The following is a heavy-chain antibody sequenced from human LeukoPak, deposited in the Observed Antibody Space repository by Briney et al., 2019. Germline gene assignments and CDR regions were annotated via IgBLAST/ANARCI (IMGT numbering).Heavy chain of an antibody. Sequence: PGGALILPCASSGFTVSRSFMSWVRQPPGGGVEGGSLFVSGGRTFYPDSVKARFSISRDNSKNTVSLQINSLRGEDTAVYYCAREVGGYTDKQGYFDHWGQGTLVTVSS. CDR1: GFTVSRSF. D-gene: IGHD5-12*01. CDR2: FVSGGRT. CDR3: AREVGGYTDKQGYFDH. J-gene: IGHJ4*02. V-gene: IGHV3-66*01.